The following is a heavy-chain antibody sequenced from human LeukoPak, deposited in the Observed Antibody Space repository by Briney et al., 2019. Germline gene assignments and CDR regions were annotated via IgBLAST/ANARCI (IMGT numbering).Heavy chain of an antibody. CDR1: GGTFSSYA. CDR2: IIPIFGTA. Sequence: ASVKVSCKASGGTFSSYAISWVRQAPGQGLEWMGGIIPIFGTANYAQKFQGRVTITADESTSTAYMELSSLRSEDTAVYYCARDLGGDGYNGFDYWGQGTLVTVSS. J-gene: IGHJ4*02. CDR3: ARDLGGDGYNGFDY. D-gene: IGHD5-24*01. V-gene: IGHV1-69*13.